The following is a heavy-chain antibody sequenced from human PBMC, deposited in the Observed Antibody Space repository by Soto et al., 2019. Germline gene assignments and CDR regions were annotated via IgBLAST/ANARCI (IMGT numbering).Heavy chain of an antibody. CDR1: GGSISSYY. Sequence: QVQLQESGPGLVKPSETLSLTCTVSGGSISSYYWSWIRQPPGKGLEWIGYIYYSGSTNYNPSLKSRVTISVDTSKNQFSLKLSSETAADTAVYYCARQSVGPYGSGSYFDYWGQGTLVTVSS. CDR3: ARQSVGPYGSGSYFDY. V-gene: IGHV4-59*08. D-gene: IGHD3-10*01. J-gene: IGHJ4*02. CDR2: IYYSGST.